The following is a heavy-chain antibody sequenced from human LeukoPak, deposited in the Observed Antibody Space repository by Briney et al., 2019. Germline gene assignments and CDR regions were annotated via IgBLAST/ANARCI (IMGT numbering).Heavy chain of an antibody. CDR3: VRVSAITGPNDALDF. CDR2: IRKKVNSYTT. D-gene: IGHD1-20*01. CDR1: GFTFSDHF. J-gene: IGHJ3*01. V-gene: IGHV3-72*01. Sequence: PGGSLRLSCAASGFTFSDHFMDWVRQAPGKGLEWVGRIRKKVNSYTTEYAASVKGRFTFSRDDSKNSVYLQMNSLETEDTAVYYCVRVSAITGPNDALDFWGQGTMVTVSS.